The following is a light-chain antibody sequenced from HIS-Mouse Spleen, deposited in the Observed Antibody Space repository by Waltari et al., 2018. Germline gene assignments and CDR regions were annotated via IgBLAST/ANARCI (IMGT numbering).Light chain of an antibody. Sequence: QSALTQPASVSGSPGQSITISCTGTSSDVGGYNYVSWYQQHPGKAPKLMIYDVRNRPSGVSNRFSGSKSGNTASLTISGLQAEDEADYYCSSYTSSSFYVFGTGTKVTVL. CDR3: SSYTSSSFYV. J-gene: IGLJ1*01. CDR1: SSDVGGYNY. CDR2: DVR. V-gene: IGLV2-14*03.